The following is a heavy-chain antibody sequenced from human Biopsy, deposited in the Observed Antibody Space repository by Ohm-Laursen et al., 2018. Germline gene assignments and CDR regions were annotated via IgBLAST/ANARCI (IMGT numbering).Heavy chain of an antibody. D-gene: IGHD3-9*01. V-gene: IGHV1-69*06. J-gene: IGHJ1*01. CDR1: GGTFSNYG. Sequence: SVKVSCKVPGGTFSNYGVNWVRQAPGQGLEWLGGNIPILGTGNYAQKFQDRVTVAADTSTSTVTMELRSLRSDDTAVYYCATKLTGYFHHWGQGTLVTVAS. CDR3: ATKLTGYFHH. CDR2: NIPILGTG.